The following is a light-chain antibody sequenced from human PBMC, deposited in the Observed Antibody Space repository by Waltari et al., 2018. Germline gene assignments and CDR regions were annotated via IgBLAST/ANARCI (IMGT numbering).Light chain of an antibody. Sequence: QSVLTQAPSMSGAPGQRVTISCTGHGSNIGAGFDVPWYQQLPRAAPKLLIYGSTSRPLGVPDRFFGSTSGTSASLVIIGLQPEDEAVYYCQSYDTSLSVVFGGGTKLTVL. V-gene: IGLV1-40*01. CDR2: GST. CDR1: GSNIGAGFD. CDR3: QSYDTSLSVV. J-gene: IGLJ3*02.